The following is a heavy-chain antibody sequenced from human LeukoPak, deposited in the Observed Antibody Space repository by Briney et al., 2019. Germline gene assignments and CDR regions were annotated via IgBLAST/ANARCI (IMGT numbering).Heavy chain of an antibody. CDR2: INHDGGT. V-gene: IGHV4-34*01. Sequence: SETLSLTCDVYGGSFSGNYWSWIRQPPGKGLEWIGEINHDGGTNYNPSLKSRVTISIDTSKNQFSLKLTSVTAADAAVYYCATGPLIVVPPFDYWGQGTLVTVSS. CDR3: ATGPLIVVPPFDY. D-gene: IGHD2-2*01. J-gene: IGHJ4*02. CDR1: GGSFSGNY.